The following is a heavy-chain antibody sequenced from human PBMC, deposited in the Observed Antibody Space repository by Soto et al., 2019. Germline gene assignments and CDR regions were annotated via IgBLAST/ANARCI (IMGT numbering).Heavy chain of an antibody. CDR2: ISGSGGST. D-gene: IGHD4-17*01. CDR3: ATPKLTRGDYLRPYYFDY. J-gene: IGHJ4*02. CDR1: GFTFSSYA. Sequence: EVQLLESGGGLVQPGGSLRLSCAASGFTFSSYAMSWVRQAPGKGLEWVSAISGSGGSTYYADSVKGRFTISRDNYKNTLYLQMNSLRAEDTAVYYCATPKLTRGDYLRPYYFDYWGQGTLVTVSS. V-gene: IGHV3-23*01.